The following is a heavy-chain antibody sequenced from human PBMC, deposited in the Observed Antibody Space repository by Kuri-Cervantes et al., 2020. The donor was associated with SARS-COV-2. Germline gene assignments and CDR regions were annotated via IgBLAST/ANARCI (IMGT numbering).Heavy chain of an antibody. Sequence: GESLKISCAASGFTFSSYEMNWVRQAPGKGLEWVSYISSSGSTIYYADSVKGRFTISRDNAKNSLYLQMNSLRAEDTAVYYCAKSGEDRYYYYYYMDVWGKGTTVTVSS. D-gene: IGHD1-26*01. CDR3: AKSGEDRYYYYYYMDV. V-gene: IGHV3-48*03. CDR1: GFTFSSYE. CDR2: ISSSGSTI. J-gene: IGHJ6*03.